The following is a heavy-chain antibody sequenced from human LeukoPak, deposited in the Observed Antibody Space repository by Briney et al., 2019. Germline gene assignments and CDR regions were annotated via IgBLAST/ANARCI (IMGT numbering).Heavy chain of an antibody. CDR1: GYTFTSYA. J-gene: IGHJ4*02. D-gene: IGHD3-3*01. CDR2: INTSTGNP. Sequence: ASVKVSCKASGYTFTSYAMHWVRQAPGRGLEWMGLINTSTGNPTYAQGFKGRVDLTLDTSVSTAHVQLSSLKAEDTAVYYCARERSGYDFWSGYYVSPLYFDYWGQGTLVTVSS. CDR3: ARERSGYDFWSGYYVSPLYFDY. V-gene: IGHV7-4-1*02.